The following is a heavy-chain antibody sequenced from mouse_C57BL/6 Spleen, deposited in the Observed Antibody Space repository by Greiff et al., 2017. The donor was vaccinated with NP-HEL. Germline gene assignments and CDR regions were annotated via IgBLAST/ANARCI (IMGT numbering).Heavy chain of an antibody. V-gene: IGHV2-2*01. Sequence: VKVVESGPGLVQPSQSLSITCTVSGFSLTSYGVHWVRQSPGKGLEWLGVIWSGGSTDYNAAFISRLSISKDNSKSQVFFKMNSLQADDTAIYYCARKGNYDYHYYAMDYWGQGTSVTVSS. CDR3: ARKGNYDYHYYAMDY. CDR2: IWSGGST. D-gene: IGHD2-4*01. J-gene: IGHJ4*01. CDR1: GFSLTSYG.